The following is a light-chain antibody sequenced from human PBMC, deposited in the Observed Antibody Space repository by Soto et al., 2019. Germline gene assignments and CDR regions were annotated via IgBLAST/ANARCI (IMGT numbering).Light chain of an antibody. J-gene: IGKJ1*01. CDR3: QQYGSSPWT. V-gene: IGKV3-20*01. CDR2: GAS. Sequence: EIVLTQSPGTLSLSPGERATLSCRASQSVTTDFIAWFRQKPGQAPTLLIYGASSRATGIPDRFSGSGSGTDFTLTISRLEPEDFAVYYCQQYGSSPWTFGQGTKVEIK. CDR1: QSVTTDF.